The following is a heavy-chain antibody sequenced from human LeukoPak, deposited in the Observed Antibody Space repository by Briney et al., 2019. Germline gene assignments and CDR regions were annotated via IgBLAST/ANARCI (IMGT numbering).Heavy chain of an antibody. CDR1: GFSYSNYE. D-gene: IGHD3-22*01. V-gene: IGHV3-33*08. CDR3: ARDGNLFSSGYFDY. CDR2: IWYDGSNK. Sequence: GGTLRLSCAASGFSYSNYELNWLRQAPGKGLEWVALIWYDGSNKYYADSVKGRFTISRDNSKDTLYIQMNSLRAEDTAVYYCARDGNLFSSGYFDYWGQGDLVTVSS. J-gene: IGHJ4*02.